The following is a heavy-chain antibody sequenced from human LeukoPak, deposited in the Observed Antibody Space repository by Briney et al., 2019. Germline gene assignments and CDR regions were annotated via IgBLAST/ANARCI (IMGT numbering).Heavy chain of an antibody. CDR3: AKGGPDFGFGEPVSNY. V-gene: IGHV3-23*01. J-gene: IGHJ4*02. CDR2: ISGSGGST. CDR1: GFTFSSYA. D-gene: IGHD3-10*01. Sequence: PGGSLRLSCAASGFTFSSYAMSWVRQAPGKGLEWVSAISGSGGSTYYADSAKGRFTISRDNSKNTLYLQMNSLRAEDTAVYYCAKGGPDFGFGEPVSNYWGQGTLVTVSS.